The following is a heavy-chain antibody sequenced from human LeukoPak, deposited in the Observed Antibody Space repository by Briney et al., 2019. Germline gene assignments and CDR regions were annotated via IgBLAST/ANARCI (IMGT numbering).Heavy chain of an antibody. D-gene: IGHD2-21*02. CDR1: GFIFSSYW. CDR2: IKQGGSEK. Sequence: GGSLRLSCAASGFIFSSYWMSWVRQAPGKGLEWVANIKQGGSEKYYVDSVKGRFTISRDNAKNSLYLQTNSLRAEDTAVCYCARVRGDYYFDYWGQGTLVTVSS. V-gene: IGHV3-7*04. J-gene: IGHJ4*02. CDR3: ARVRGDYYFDY.